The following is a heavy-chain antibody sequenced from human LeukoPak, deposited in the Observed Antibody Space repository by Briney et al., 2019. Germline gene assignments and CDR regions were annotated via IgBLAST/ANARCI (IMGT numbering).Heavy chain of an antibody. CDR2: ISGSGGST. J-gene: IGHJ5*02. D-gene: IGHD3-10*01. CDR3: AKGKRGLLWFGESANWFDP. V-gene: IGHV3-23*01. CDR1: GFTFSSYA. Sequence: GGSLRLSCAASGFTFSSYAMSWVRQAPGKGLEWVSAISGSGGSTYYADSVKGRFTISRDNSKNTLYLQMNSLRAEDTAVYYCAKGKRGLLWFGESANWFDPWGQGTLVTVSS.